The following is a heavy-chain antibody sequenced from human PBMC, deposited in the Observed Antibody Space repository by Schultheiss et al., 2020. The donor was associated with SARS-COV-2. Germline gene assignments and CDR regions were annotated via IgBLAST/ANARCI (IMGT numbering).Heavy chain of an antibody. V-gene: IGHV3-21*06. CDR1: GFTFSSYW. J-gene: IGHJ6*02. CDR2: ISDSGGST. CDR3: ARVVAGRYYYGMDV. Sequence: GGSLRLSCAASGFTFSSYWMHWVRQAPGKGLVWVSAISDSGGSTYYADSVKGRFTISRDNAKNSLYLQMNSLRAEDTAVYYCARVVAGRYYYGMDVWGQGTTVTVSS. D-gene: IGHD5-12*01.